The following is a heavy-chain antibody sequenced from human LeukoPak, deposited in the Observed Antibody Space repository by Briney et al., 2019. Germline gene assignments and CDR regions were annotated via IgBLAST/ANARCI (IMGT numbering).Heavy chain of an antibody. CDR3: ANGKSEYSTGWPRGTF. V-gene: IGHV3-11*01. J-gene: IGHJ4*02. CDR2: ISSSGSTI. CDR1: GFTFSDYY. Sequence: GGSLRLSCAASGFTFSDYYMSWIRQAPGKGLEWVSYISSSGSTIYYADSVKGRFTISRDNSKKTLYLQMNSLRVEDTAVYYCANGKSEYSTGWPRGTFWGQGTLVSVSS. D-gene: IGHD6-19*01.